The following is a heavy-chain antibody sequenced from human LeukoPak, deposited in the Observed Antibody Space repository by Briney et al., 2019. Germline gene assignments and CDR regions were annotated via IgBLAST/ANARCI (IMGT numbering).Heavy chain of an antibody. J-gene: IGHJ4*02. CDR2: INPNSGGT. V-gene: IGHV1-2*02. CDR3: ARAARSSWPGGQYKNFDY. Sequence: ASVKVSCKASGYTFTGYYMHWVRQAPGQGLEWMGWINPNSGGTNYAQKFQGRVTMTRDTSISTAYMELSRLRSDDTAVYYCARAARSSWPGGQYKNFDYWDQGTLVTVSS. CDR1: GYTFTGYY. D-gene: IGHD6-13*01.